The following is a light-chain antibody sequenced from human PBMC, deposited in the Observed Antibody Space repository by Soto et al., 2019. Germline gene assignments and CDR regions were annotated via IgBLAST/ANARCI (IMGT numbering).Light chain of an antibody. Sequence: QSVLTQPASVSGSPGQPITISCTGTSSDVGSYNYVSWYQHHPGKVPKLMIYDVSSRPSGVSNRFSGSKSGNTASLTISGLQTEDEADYYCSSYTTSETRVFGTGTKLTVL. V-gene: IGLV2-14*03. CDR1: SSDVGSYNY. J-gene: IGLJ1*01. CDR3: SSYTTSETRV. CDR2: DVS.